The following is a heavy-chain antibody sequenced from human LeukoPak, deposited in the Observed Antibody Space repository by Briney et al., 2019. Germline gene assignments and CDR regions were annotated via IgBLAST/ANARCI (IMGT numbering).Heavy chain of an antibody. CDR2: ISAYNGNT. J-gene: IGHJ4*02. D-gene: IGHD4-17*01. V-gene: IGHV1-18*01. CDR1: GYTFTSYG. Sequence: ASVKVSCKASGYTFTSYGISWVRQAPGQGLEWMGWISAYNGNTNYAQKPQGRVTMTTDTSTSTAYMELRSLRSDDTAVYYCARDMQRVTMTTVTTLGYWGQGTLVTVSS. CDR3: ARDMQRVTMTTVTTLGY.